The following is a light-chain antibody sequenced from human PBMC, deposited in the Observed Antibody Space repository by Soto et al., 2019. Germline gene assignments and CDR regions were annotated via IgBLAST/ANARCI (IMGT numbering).Light chain of an antibody. Sequence: EIVMTQSPATLSVSPGDGATLSCRASQGISTNLAWYQQKPGQSPRLLIYGASTRAAGIPARFRGSRSGTEFTLTISSLRSEDSAVYHCQQYNNWPITFGQGTRLEIK. CDR3: QQYNNWPIT. CDR2: GAS. V-gene: IGKV3-15*01. J-gene: IGKJ5*01. CDR1: QGISTN.